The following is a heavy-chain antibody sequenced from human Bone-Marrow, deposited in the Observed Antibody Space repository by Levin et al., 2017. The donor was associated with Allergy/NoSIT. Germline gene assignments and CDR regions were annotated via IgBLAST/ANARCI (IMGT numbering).Heavy chain of an antibody. CDR3: ARERGPFDGFDL. J-gene: IGHJ3*01. Sequence: GESLKISCAASGFTLSSPGMHWVRQAPGKGLEWVTVIWSNGINKYYADSVKGRFTHSRDDSKNTLFLQMNSLRVEDTAVYYCARERGPFDGFDLWGQGTIVTVSS. V-gene: IGHV3-33*01. D-gene: IGHD3-10*01. CDR2: IWSNGINK. CDR1: GFTLSSPG.